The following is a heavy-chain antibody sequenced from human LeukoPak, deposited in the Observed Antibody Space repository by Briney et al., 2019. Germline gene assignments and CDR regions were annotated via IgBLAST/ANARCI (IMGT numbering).Heavy chain of an antibody. CDR3: ARAPRYYNHYYFDY. CDR2: INPNSGGT. J-gene: IGHJ4*02. CDR1: GYTFTGYY. Sequence: WASVKVSCKASGYTFTGYYMHWVRQAPGQGLEWMGWINPNSGGTNYAQKFQGRVTMTRDTSISTAYMELSRLRSDDTAVYYCARAPRYYNHYYFDYWGQGTLVTVSS. D-gene: IGHD3-10*01. V-gene: IGHV1-2*02.